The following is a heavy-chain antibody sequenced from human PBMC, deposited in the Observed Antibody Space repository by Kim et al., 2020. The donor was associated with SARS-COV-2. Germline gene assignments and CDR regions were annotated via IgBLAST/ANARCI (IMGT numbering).Heavy chain of an antibody. Sequence: GGSLRLSCAASGFTFSSYAMSWVRQAPGKGLEWVSAISGSGGSTYYADSVKGRFTISRDNSKNTLYLQMNSLRAEDTAVYYCARGLLWFGELFFGFDYWGQGTLVTVSS. D-gene: IGHD3-10*01. CDR1: GFTFSSYA. J-gene: IGHJ4*02. V-gene: IGHV3-23*01. CDR2: ISGSGGST. CDR3: ARGLLWFGELFFGFDY.